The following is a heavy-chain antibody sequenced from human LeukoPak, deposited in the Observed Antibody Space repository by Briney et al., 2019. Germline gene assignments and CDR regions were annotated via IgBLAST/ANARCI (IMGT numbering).Heavy chain of an antibody. V-gene: IGHV3-21*01. CDR1: GFTFSSYS. CDR3: ARDNIIAVAALDV. Sequence: PGGSLRLSCAPSGFTFSSYSMNWVRQAPGKGLEWVSSISSSSSYIYYADSVKGRFTISRDNAKNSLYLQMNSLRAEDTAVYYCARDNIIAVAALDVWGKGTTVTISS. D-gene: IGHD6-19*01. J-gene: IGHJ6*04. CDR2: ISSSSSYI.